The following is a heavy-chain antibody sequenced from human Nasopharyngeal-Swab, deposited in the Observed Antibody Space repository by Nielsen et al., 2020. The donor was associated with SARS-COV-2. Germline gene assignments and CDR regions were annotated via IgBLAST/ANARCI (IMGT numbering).Heavy chain of an antibody. CDR2: IYHRDYDT. CDR3: VRPEGVATSFKYYFQYGMDV. J-gene: IGHJ6*02. V-gene: IGHV5-51*01. Sequence: GSSLKISCKGSGYSFTSYWIAWVRQMPGKGLEWRGIIYHRDYDTRSSPSFQGQVTISDDKSISTAYLQWSSLKASDTAMYYCVRPEGVATSFKYYFQYGMDVWGQGTMVTVPS. D-gene: IGHD5-12*01. CDR1: GYSFTSYW.